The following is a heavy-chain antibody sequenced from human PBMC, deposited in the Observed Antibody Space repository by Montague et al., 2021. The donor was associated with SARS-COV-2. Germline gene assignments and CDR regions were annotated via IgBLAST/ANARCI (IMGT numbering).Heavy chain of an antibody. D-gene: IGHD5-24*01. Sequence: SEILSLTCTVSGGSISSYYWSWIRQPPGKGLEWIGYIYYGGSTNYSPSFRGRVIMSVDTSNNQFSLRLTSVAAADTAVHYCARLRRPDGYSYWFGPWGQGTLVTVSS. J-gene: IGHJ5*02. CDR1: GGSISSYY. V-gene: IGHV4-59*08. CDR2: IYYGGST. CDR3: ARLRRPDGYSYWFGP.